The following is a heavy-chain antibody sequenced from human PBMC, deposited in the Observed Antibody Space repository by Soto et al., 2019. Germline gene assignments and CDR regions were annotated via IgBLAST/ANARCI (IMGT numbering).Heavy chain of an antibody. CDR1: GYTFSNFW. V-gene: IGHV5-51*01. CDR3: ARSPRSSPYFDY. D-gene: IGHD6-13*01. CDR2: IYPGDHET. J-gene: IGHJ4*02. Sequence: GESLKISCQSSGYTFSNFWIGWVRQLPGKGLEWMGIIYPGDHETRYSPSFHGKVTISADRSINTAYLQWDSLEASDTAFYFCARSPRSSPYFDYWGQGALVTVSS.